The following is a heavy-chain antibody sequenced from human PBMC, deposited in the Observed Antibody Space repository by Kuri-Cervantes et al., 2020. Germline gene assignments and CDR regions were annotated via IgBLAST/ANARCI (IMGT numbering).Heavy chain of an antibody. CDR1: GGSFSGYY. J-gene: IGHJ5*02. V-gene: IGHV4-34*01. D-gene: IGHD3-22*01. CDR3: ASIVSYDSSGYYH. Sequence: GSLRLCCAVYGGSFSGYYWSWIRQPPGKGLEWIGEINHSGSTNYNPSLKSRVTISVDTSKNQFSLKLSSVTAADTAVYYCASIVSYDSSGYYHWGQGTLVTVSS. CDR2: INHSGST.